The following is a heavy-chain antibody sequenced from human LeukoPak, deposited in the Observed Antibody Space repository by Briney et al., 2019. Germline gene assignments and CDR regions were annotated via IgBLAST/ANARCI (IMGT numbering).Heavy chain of an antibody. CDR2: IGNNGGGI. CDR3: AIDPNWGTHS. Sequence: GGSLRLSCAASGFTFSTYTMYWVRHPPGKRLEWVSIIGNNGGGIHYADSVKGRFTISRDNFKNTLYLQMNSLRVEDTAVYYCAIDPNWGTHSWGQGVLVTVSS. V-gene: IGHV3-23*01. CDR1: GFTFSTYT. J-gene: IGHJ4*02. D-gene: IGHD7-27*01.